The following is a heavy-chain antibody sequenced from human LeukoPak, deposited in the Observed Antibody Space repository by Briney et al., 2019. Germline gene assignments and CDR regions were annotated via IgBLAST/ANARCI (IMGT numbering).Heavy chain of an antibody. CDR2: IYYSGST. CDR1: GGSVSSGSYY. D-gene: IGHD2-15*01. J-gene: IGHJ3*02. V-gene: IGHV4-39*01. CDR3: ARQGPYCSGGSCYSHAFDI. Sequence: PSETLSLTCIVSGGSVSSGSYYWGWIRQPPGKGLEWIGSIYYSGSTYYNPSLKSRVTISVDTSKNQFSLKLSSVTAADTAVYYCARQGPYCSGGSCYSHAFDIWGQGTMVTVSS.